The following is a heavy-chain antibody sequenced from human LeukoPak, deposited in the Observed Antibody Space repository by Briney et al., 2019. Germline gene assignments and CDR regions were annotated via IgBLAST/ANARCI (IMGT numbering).Heavy chain of an antibody. D-gene: IGHD6-19*01. CDR3: ARDHSGWSTDY. CDR2: INPNSGGT. Sequence: ASVKVSCKASGYTLICYYMLWVRQAPGQGLEWMGWINPNSGGTNYAQKFQGRVTMTRDTSISTAYMELSSLTSDDTAVYFCARDHSGWSTDYWGQGTLVTVSA. CDR1: GYTLICYY. J-gene: IGHJ4*02. V-gene: IGHV1-2*02.